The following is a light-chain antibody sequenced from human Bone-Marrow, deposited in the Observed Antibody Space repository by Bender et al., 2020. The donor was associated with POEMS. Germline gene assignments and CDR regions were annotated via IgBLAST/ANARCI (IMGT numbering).Light chain of an antibody. V-gene: IGLV2-14*03. Sequence: QSALTQPASVSGSPGQSITISCTGSSSDIGGYNYVSWYQQHPGKAPKLVIYDVTNRPSGISSRFSGSKSGNTASLTISGLQAEDESDYYCSSYTNRNIRVFGTGTKVTVL. CDR1: SSDIGGYNY. CDR3: SSYTNRNIRV. J-gene: IGLJ1*01. CDR2: DVT.